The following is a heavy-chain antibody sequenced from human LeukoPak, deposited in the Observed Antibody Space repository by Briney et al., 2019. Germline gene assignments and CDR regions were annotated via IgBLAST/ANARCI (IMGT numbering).Heavy chain of an antibody. J-gene: IGHJ5*02. Sequence: SGTLSLTCTVSGDSINSLDLWSWVRQPPGKGLEWIGEMYLSGTTHSNPSVKSRVTISVDTSKNQFSLKVSSMTAADTAVYYCARHGSITIFGAITENWFDPWGQGTLVTVSS. CDR2: MYLSGTT. D-gene: IGHD3-3*01. CDR3: ARHGSITIFGAITENWFDP. V-gene: IGHV4-4*02. CDR1: GDSINSLDL.